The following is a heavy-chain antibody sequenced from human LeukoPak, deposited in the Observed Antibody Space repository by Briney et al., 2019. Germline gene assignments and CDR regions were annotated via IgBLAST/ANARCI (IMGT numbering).Heavy chain of an antibody. CDR1: GFTFSSYW. Sequence: GGSLRLSCAASGFTFSSYWMHWVRQAPGKGLVWVSRINGDGSSTTYADSVKGRFTISRDNAKNTLYLQMNSLRAEDTAVYYCARVKRGSGSLDYWGQGTLVTVSS. D-gene: IGHD1-26*01. J-gene: IGHJ4*02. V-gene: IGHV3-74*01. CDR3: ARVKRGSGSLDY. CDR2: INGDGSST.